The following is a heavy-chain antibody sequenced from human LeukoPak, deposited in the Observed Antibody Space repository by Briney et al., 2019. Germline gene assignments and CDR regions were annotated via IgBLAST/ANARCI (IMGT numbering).Heavy chain of an antibody. V-gene: IGHV4-59*01. CDR1: NGSLINYY. CDR2: IYYNGLT. J-gene: IGHJ4*02. Sequence: PSEALSLTCTVSNGSLINYYWSWTRQPPGKTLEWIGYIYYNGLTNYNPSLKSRVAISVDTSKNQFSLKLNSVTAADTAVYYCARKGGTFDYWGQGTLVTVSS. CDR3: ARKGGTFDY. D-gene: IGHD3-16*01.